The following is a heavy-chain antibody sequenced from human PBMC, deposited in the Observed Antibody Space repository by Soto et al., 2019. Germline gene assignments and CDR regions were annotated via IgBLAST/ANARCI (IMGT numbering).Heavy chain of an antibody. V-gene: IGHV3-53*01. CDR3: ARDYYYDSSGYRYYFDY. CDR2: IYSGGST. J-gene: IGHJ4*02. Sequence: SLRLSCAASGFTVSSNYMSWVRQAPGKGLEWVSVIYSGGSTYYADSVKGRFTISRDNSKNTLYLQMNSLRAEDTAVYYCARDYYYDSSGYRYYFDYWGQGTLVTV. CDR1: GFTVSSNY. D-gene: IGHD3-22*01.